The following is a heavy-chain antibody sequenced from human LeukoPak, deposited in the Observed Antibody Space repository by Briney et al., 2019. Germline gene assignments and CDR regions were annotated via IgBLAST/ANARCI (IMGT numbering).Heavy chain of an antibody. V-gene: IGHV1-2*06. CDR1: GYTFTGYY. D-gene: IGHD1-26*01. Sequence: ASVKVSCKASGYTFTGYYMHWVRQAPGQGLERMGRINPNSGGTNYAQKFQGRVTMTRDTSISTAYMELSRLRSDDTAVYYRARGGGSYYWDFDYWGQGTLVTVSS. CDR2: INPNSGGT. CDR3: ARGGGSYYWDFDY. J-gene: IGHJ4*02.